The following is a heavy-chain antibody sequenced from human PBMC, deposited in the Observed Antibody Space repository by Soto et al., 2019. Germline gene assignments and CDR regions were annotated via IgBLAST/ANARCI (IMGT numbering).Heavy chain of an antibody. J-gene: IGHJ3*01. CDR2: LGPRGGGT. CDR3: ARRGGDSGWGAFDV. D-gene: IGHD4-17*01. V-gene: IGHV3-23*01. CDR1: GFTFTNYA. Sequence: GSLRLSCAASGFTFTNYAMNWVRQAPGKGLEWVSTLGPRGGGTYYIDSVKGRFTISRDISKNTLFLEMNSLSPDDTAVYFCARRGGDSGWGAFDVWGQGTMVTVSS.